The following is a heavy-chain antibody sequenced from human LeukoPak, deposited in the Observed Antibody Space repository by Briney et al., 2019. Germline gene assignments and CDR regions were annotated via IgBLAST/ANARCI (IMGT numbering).Heavy chain of an antibody. J-gene: IGHJ5*02. CDR1: GGSISSSSYY. CDR3: ARQVSTWFDP. CDR2: IYYSGST. V-gene: IGHV4-39*01. D-gene: IGHD5/OR15-5a*01. Sequence: SETLSLTCTVSGGSISSSSYYSGWIRQPPGKGLEWIGSIYYSGSTYYNPSLKSRVTISVDTSKNQFSLKLSSVTAADTAVYYCARQVSTWFDPWGQGTLVTVSS.